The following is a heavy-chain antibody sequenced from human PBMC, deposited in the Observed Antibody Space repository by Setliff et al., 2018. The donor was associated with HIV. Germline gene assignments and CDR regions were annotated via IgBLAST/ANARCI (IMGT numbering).Heavy chain of an antibody. V-gene: IGHV3-11*04. D-gene: IGHD1-1*01. Sequence: GGSLRLSCAASGFTLSYYSMNWVRQAPGKGLEWISYISTSGSTIYYADSVKGRFTISRDNAKNSLYLQMNSLRAEDTAVYYCAREVGNQDAFDIWGQGTMVTV. CDR2: ISTSGSTI. J-gene: IGHJ3*02. CDR1: GFTLSYYS. CDR3: AREVGNQDAFDI.